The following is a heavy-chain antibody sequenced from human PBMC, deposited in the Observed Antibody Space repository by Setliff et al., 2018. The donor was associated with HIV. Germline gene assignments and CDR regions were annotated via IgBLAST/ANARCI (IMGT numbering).Heavy chain of an antibody. CDR1: GGSISSYC. CDR2: IYYSGST. Sequence: SETLSLTCTVSGGSISSYCWNWIRQPPGKGLEWIGHIYYSGSTNYNPSLKSRVTISVDTSRNQFSLNLRSVTAADTAVYFCARLIHTGLLYFDFWGLGTLVTVSS. D-gene: IGHD2-8*02. J-gene: IGHJ4*02. CDR3: ARLIHTGLLYFDF. V-gene: IGHV4-59*08.